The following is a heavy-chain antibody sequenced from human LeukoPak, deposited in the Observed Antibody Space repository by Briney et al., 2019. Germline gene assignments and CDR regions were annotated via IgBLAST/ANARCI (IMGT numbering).Heavy chain of an antibody. V-gene: IGHV4-59*01. Sequence: PSETLSLTCTVSGGSISSYYWSWIRQPPGKGLEWIGYICYSGSTNYNPSLKSRVTISVDTSKNQFSLKLSSVPAADTAVYYCARDHRGYCSSTGCLQPTYYYYYMDVWGKGTTVTVSS. D-gene: IGHD2-2*01. CDR3: ARDHRGYCSSTGCLQPTYYYYYMDV. CDR1: GGSISSYY. J-gene: IGHJ6*03. CDR2: ICYSGST.